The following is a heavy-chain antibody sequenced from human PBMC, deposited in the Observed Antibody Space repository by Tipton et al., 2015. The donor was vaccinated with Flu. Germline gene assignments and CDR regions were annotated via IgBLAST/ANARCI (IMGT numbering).Heavy chain of an antibody. V-gene: IGHV4-59*01. CDR1: GGSMTNNY. J-gene: IGHJ4*02. CDR3: ARGFRYFDY. Sequence: LRLSCTVSGGSMTNNYWSWVRQPPGKGPEWTGYIYYSGSTDYNPSLKSRVTISLDTSKNQFSLRLNSITAADTAVYFCARGFRYFDYWGQGTLVSVSS. CDR2: IYYSGST.